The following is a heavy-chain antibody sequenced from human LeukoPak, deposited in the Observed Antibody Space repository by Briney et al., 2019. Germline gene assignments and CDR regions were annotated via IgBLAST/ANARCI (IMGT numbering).Heavy chain of an antibody. Sequence: SETLSLTCTVSGASINNYYWSWIRQPPGKGLEWIGYISYSGSTNNNPSLKSRVTISIDTSTKQFFLRLSSVTAADTAVYYCARVPRSSGTYWLDPCYFDYWGQGTLVTVSS. CDR2: ISYSGST. D-gene: IGHD1-26*01. CDR3: ARVPRSSGTYWLDPCYFDY. CDR1: GASINNYY. J-gene: IGHJ4*02. V-gene: IGHV4-59*01.